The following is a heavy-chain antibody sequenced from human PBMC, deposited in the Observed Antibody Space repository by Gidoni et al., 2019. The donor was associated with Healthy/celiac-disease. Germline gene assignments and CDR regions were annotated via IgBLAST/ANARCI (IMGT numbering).Heavy chain of an antibody. CDR3: TRDQDGTGTTRVRSFDY. Sequence: EVQLVESGGGLVKPGRSLRLSCTASGFTFGDYAMSWFRQAPGKGLEWVGFIRSKAYGGTTEYAASVKGRFTISRDDSKSIAYLQMNSLKTEDTAVYYCTRDQDGTGTTRVRSFDYWGQGTLVTVSS. D-gene: IGHD1-7*01. V-gene: IGHV3-49*05. CDR2: IRSKAYGGTT. J-gene: IGHJ4*02. CDR1: GFTFGDYA.